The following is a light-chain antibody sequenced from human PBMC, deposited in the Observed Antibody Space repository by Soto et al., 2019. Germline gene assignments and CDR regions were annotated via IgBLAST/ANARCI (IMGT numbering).Light chain of an antibody. V-gene: IGKV1-5*01. J-gene: IGKJ1*01. CDR1: QSIGTW. Sequence: DIQLTQSPPYLSASVGERVNITCRASQSIGTWLAWHQQKPGKAPNLLMFDASTLHTGVPSRFSASGSGTEFTLTISSLQPDDSATYYCQQYEVYPWTFGRGTKVDIK. CDR3: QQYEVYPWT. CDR2: DAS.